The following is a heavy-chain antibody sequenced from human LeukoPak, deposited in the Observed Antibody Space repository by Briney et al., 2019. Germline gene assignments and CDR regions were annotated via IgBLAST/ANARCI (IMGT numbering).Heavy chain of an antibody. CDR1: GGTFSSYA. D-gene: IGHD2-21*02. CDR3: AGSCVGDCYQGFDY. Sequence: SVKVSCKASGGTFSSYAISWVRQAPGQGLEWMGRIIPILGIANYAQKFQGRVTITADKSTSTAYMELSSLRSEDTAVYYCAGSCVGDCYQGFDYWGQGTLVTVSS. V-gene: IGHV1-69*04. J-gene: IGHJ4*02. CDR2: IIPILGIA.